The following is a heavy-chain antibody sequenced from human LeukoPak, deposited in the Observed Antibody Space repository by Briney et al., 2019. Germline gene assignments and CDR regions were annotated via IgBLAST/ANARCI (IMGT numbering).Heavy chain of an antibody. CDR1: GGSFSGYY. D-gene: IGHD3-3*01. CDR3: ARVYYDFWSGYSHYFDY. CDR2: INHSGST. V-gene: IGHV4-34*01. J-gene: IGHJ4*02. Sequence: PSETLSLTCAVYGGSFSGYYWSWIRQPPGKGLEWIGEINHSGSTNYNPSLKSRVTISVDTSKNQFSLKLSSVTAADTAVYYCARVYYDFWSGYSHYFDYWGQGTLVTVSS.